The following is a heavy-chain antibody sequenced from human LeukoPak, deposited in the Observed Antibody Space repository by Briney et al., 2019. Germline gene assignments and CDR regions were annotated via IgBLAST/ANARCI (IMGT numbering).Heavy chain of an antibody. Sequence: ASVKVSFKASGLTFTGYYIHWVRQAPGQGLEWMGYINPHSGGTNSPQKFQGRVTMTTDTSISAAYMELSSLISDDTAMYYCVREGNELLSKNFDYWGQGTLVTVSS. D-gene: IGHD2-21*02. CDR3: VREGNELLSKNFDY. CDR1: GLTFTGYY. V-gene: IGHV1-2*02. J-gene: IGHJ4*02. CDR2: INPHSGGT.